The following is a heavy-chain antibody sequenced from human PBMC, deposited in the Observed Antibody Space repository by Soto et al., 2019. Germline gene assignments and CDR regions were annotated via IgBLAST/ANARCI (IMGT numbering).Heavy chain of an antibody. CDR3: AREWDYYASRTYSNWFDP. D-gene: IGHD3-10*01. CDR1: GYTFTSYG. J-gene: IGHJ5*02. Sequence: QVQLVQSGAEVKKPGASVKVSCKASGYTFTSYGITWVRQAPGQGLEWMGWISPYNGNTNYAQKLQGRVTMTTDTSTSTAYMELRSLRYDDTAVYHCAREWDYYASRTYSNWFDPWGQGTLVTVSS. CDR2: ISPYNGNT. V-gene: IGHV1-18*01.